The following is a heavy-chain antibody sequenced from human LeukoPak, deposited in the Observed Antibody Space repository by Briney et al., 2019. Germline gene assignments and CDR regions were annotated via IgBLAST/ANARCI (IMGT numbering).Heavy chain of an antibody. CDR3: ARDWYDY. Sequence: PSQTLSLTYTVSGGSISTYYWSWIRQPPGRGLEWIGYIFYSGTTTYNPSLKSRVTISLDTSKNQFSLKLTSVTAADTAVYYCARDWYDYWGQGTLVTVSS. CDR1: GGSISTYY. V-gene: IGHV4-59*01. J-gene: IGHJ4*02. CDR2: IFYSGTT. D-gene: IGHD6-13*01.